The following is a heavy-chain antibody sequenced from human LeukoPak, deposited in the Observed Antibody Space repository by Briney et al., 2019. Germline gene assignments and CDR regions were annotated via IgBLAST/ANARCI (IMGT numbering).Heavy chain of an antibody. CDR3: ASITMVRGVIFAFDI. CDR1: GGSISSYY. J-gene: IGHJ3*02. Sequence: SETLSLTCTVSGGSISSYYWSWIRQPPGKGLEWIGYIYYSGSTNYNPSLKSRVTISVDTSKNQFSLELSSVTAADTAVYYCASITMVRGVIFAFDIWGQGTMVTVSS. V-gene: IGHV4-59*08. D-gene: IGHD3-10*01. CDR2: IYYSGST.